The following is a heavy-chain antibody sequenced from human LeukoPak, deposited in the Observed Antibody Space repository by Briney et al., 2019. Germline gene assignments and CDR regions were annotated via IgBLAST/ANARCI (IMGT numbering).Heavy chain of an antibody. CDR2: IYPGDSDT. CDR1: GYSFTSYW. V-gene: IGHV5-51*01. D-gene: IGHD5-18*01. Sequence: GESLKISCKGSGYSFTSYWIGWVRQMPGKGLEWMGIIYPGDSDTRYSPSFQGQVTISADKSISTAYLQRSSLKASDTAMYYCARPPSYGLTVSAFDIWGQGTMVTVSS. CDR3: ARPPSYGLTVSAFDI. J-gene: IGHJ3*02.